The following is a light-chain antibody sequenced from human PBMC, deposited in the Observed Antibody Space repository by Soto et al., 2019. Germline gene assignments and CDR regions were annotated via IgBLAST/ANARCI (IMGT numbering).Light chain of an antibody. CDR1: QSVGPF. Sequence: ENVLTQSPATLSLSPGERATLSCRASQSVGPFLAWYQQRPGQAPRLVIYDASSMATGIPARFSGSGSGTDFTLTISSLEPEDFAVYYCQLRTNWPPSITFGQGTRLEI. V-gene: IGKV3-11*01. CDR3: QLRTNWPPSIT. CDR2: DAS. J-gene: IGKJ5*01.